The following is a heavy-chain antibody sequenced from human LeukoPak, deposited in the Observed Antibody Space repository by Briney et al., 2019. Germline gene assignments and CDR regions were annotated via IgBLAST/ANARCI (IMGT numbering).Heavy chain of an antibody. V-gene: IGHV3-48*02. J-gene: IGHJ3*02. CDR1: GFTFRSCS. CDR2: ISSTSSTI. D-gene: IGHD3-22*01. Sequence: GGSLRLSCAASGFTFRSCSMHWVRQAPGKGLEWVSYISSTSSTIYYADSVKGRFTISRDNANNSMYLQMNSLRDEDTAVYYCARAAPYYYDSSGYSAFDRWGQATMVTVS. CDR3: ARAAPYYYDSSGYSAFDR.